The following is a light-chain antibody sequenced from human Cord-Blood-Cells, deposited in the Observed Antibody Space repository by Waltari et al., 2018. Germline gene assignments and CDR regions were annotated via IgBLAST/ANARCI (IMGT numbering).Light chain of an antibody. CDR2: DAS. V-gene: IGKV3-11*01. J-gene: IGKJ5*01. Sequence: EIVSTQSPATLSLSLGERATLPCRASQSVSSYLAWYQQKPGQAPRLLIYDASNRATGIPARFSGSGSGTDFTLTISSLEPEDFAVYYCQQRSNWPPGGITFGQGTRLEIK. CDR1: QSVSSY. CDR3: QQRSNWPPGGIT.